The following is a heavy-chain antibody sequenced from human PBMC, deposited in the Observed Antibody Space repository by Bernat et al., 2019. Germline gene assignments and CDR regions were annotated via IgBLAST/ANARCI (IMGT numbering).Heavy chain of an antibody. D-gene: IGHD3-3*01. CDR1: GFTFSNAW. J-gene: IGHJ6*03. V-gene: IGHV3-15*01. CDR2: IKSKTDGGTT. CDR3: TTDPGITIFGVVLYYYYVDV. Sequence: EVQLVESGGGLVKPGGSLRLSCAASGFTFSNAWMSWVRQAPGKGLEWVGRIKSKTDGGTTDYAAPVKGRFTISRDDSKNTLYLQMNSLKTEDTAVYYCTTDPGITIFGVVLYYYYVDVWGKGTTVTVSS.